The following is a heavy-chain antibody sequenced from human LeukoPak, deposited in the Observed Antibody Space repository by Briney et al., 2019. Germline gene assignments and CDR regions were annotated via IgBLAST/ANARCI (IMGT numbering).Heavy chain of an antibody. J-gene: IGHJ4*02. CDR1: GFTFSSHW. CDR2: INTDGSAI. CDR3: ARGHETDPYYFDY. V-gene: IGHV3-74*01. Sequence: GGSLRVSCAASGFTFSSHWMHWVRQAPGKGLVWVSRINTDGSAITYADSVKGRFTISRDNAKKTLYLQMTSLRPEDTAFYFCARGHETDPYYFDYWGRGSLVTVSS.